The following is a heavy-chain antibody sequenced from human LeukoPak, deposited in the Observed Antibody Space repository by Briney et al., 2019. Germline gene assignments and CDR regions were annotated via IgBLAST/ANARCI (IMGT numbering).Heavy chain of an antibody. D-gene: IGHD2-15*01. CDR2: IYNGGST. J-gene: IGHJ4*02. V-gene: IGHV4-4*07. CDR1: GASISNYY. Sequence: SETLSLTCIVSGASISNYYWSWIRQPAGKGPEWIGRIYNGGSTNYNSSLRSRITMSLDTSKNQFSLKLTSVTAADTAVYYCARFGGSGDTRGYFDNWGQGTLVTVSS. CDR3: ARFGGSGDTRGYFDN.